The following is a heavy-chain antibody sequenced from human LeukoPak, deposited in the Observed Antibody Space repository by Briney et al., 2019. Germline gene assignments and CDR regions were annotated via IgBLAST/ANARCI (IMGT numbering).Heavy chain of an antibody. CDR3: ARDRDYDSSGYDY. V-gene: IGHV4-59*01. Sequence: PSETLSLTCTVSGGSISSYYWSWIRQPPGKGLEWIGYIYYSGSTNYNPSLKSRVTISVDTSKNQFSLKLSSVTAADTAVYYCARDRDYDSSGYDYWGQGTLVTVSS. CDR2: IYYSGST. D-gene: IGHD3-22*01. J-gene: IGHJ4*02. CDR1: GGSISSYY.